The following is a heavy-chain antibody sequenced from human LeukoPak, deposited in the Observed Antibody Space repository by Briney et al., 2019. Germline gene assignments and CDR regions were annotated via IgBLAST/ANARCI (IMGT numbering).Heavy chain of an antibody. Sequence: GGSLRLSCAASGFTFSSYWMHWVRQAPGRGLVWVSRINSDGISTSYADSVKGRFTISRDNAKNTLYLQMNSLRAEDTAVYYCARRGDGGRSFDYWGQGTLVTVSS. J-gene: IGHJ4*02. CDR1: GFTFSSYW. CDR3: ARRGDGGRSFDY. D-gene: IGHD4-23*01. V-gene: IGHV3-74*01. CDR2: INSDGIST.